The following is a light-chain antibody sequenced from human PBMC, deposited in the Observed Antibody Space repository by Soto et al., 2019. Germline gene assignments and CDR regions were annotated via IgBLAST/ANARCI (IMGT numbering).Light chain of an antibody. J-gene: IGLJ1*01. Sequence: QSVLTQPASVSGSPGQSITISCTGTSSDVGRYNLVSWYQQHPDKAPKLIIYEAFKGPSGVSDRFSGSKSGNTAFLIISGLQAEDEADYYCSSYAGSATYVFGTGTKLTVL. CDR2: EAF. V-gene: IGLV2-23*01. CDR3: SSYAGSATYV. CDR1: SSDVGRYNL.